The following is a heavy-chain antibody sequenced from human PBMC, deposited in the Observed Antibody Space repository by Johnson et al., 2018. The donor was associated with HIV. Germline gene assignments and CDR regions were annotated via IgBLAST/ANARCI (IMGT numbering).Heavy chain of an antibody. CDR2: IASLGDNS. CDR3: VRRRDTPNIWQEAFEI. V-gene: IGHV3-64D*06. J-gene: IGHJ3*02. Sequence: VQLVESGGGLVQPGESLRLSCTPSGFTISRHPMHWVRQAPGRGLEHVATIASLGDNSYYADSVKGRFTISRDNFKTMLYLQMGSLRPDDTAVYYCVRRRDTPNIWQEAFEIWGQGTLVTVSS. D-gene: IGHD2-15*01. CDR1: GFTISRHP.